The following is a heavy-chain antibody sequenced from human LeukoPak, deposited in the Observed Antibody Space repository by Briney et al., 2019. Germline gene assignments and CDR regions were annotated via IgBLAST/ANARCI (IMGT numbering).Heavy chain of an antibody. V-gene: IGHV7-4-1*02. J-gene: IGHJ4*02. D-gene: IGHD2-2*01. Sequence: GSVKVSCKASGYTFTSYAMNWVRQAPGQGLEWMGWITTNTGNPTYAQGFTGRFVFSLDTSVSTAYLQISSLKAEDTAVYYCARAEYCSSTSCYFGHWGQGTLVTVSS. CDR1: GYTFTSYA. CDR3: ARAEYCSSTSCYFGH. CDR2: ITTNTGNP.